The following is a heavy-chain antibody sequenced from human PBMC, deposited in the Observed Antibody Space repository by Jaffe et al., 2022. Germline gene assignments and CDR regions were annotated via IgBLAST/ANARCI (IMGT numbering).Heavy chain of an antibody. J-gene: IGHJ6*03. CDR2: IRSKAYGGTT. CDR1: GFTFGDYA. V-gene: IGHV3-49*03. D-gene: IGHD3-3*01. CDR3: TRAHHVLRFLEWLPPGYMDV. Sequence: EVQLVESGGGLVQPGRSLRLSCTASGFTFGDYAMSWFRQAPGKGLEWVGFIRSKAYGGTTEYAASVKGRFTISRDDSKSIAYLQMNSLKTEDTAVYYCTRAHHVLRFLEWLPPGYMDVWGKGTTVTVSS.